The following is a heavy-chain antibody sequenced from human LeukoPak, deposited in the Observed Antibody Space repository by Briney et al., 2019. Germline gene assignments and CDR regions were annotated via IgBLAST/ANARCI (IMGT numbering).Heavy chain of an antibody. CDR2: IYSSGST. Sequence: SETLSLTCTVSGGSIRSGNYYWSWIRQPAGKGLEWIGRIYSSGSTKYNPSLKSRVTISVDTSKNEFSLNLSSVTAADTAVYYCARVITVRGVIFDYWGQGTLVTVSS. CDR1: GGSIRSGNYY. V-gene: IGHV4-61*02. D-gene: IGHD3-16*01. CDR3: ARVITVRGVIFDY. J-gene: IGHJ4*02.